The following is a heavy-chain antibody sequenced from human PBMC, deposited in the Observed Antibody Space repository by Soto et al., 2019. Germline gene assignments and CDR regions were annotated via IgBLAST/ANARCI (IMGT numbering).Heavy chain of an antibody. J-gene: IGHJ5*02. CDR3: ARASGSSYWVDP. Sequence: QVQLVQSGAEVKKPGASVKVSCKASGYTFTSYGISWVRQAPGQGLEWMGWISAYNGNTNYAQKLQGRVTMTTDTAKITAYMELRCLRADDTAVYSCARASGSSYWVDPWGQGTLVTVSS. CDR1: GYTFTSYG. V-gene: IGHV1-18*01. CDR2: ISAYNGNT. D-gene: IGHD1-26*01.